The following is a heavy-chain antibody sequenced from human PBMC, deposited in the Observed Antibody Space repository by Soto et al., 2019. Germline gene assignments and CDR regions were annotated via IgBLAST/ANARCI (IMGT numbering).Heavy chain of an antibody. J-gene: IGHJ2*01. D-gene: IGHD5-12*01. CDR1: GFTFDDYD. Sequence: QLVESGGGLVQPGRSLRLSCVASGFTFDDYDMHWVRQGPGKGLEWVSGISWNSGRIGYADSVKGRFDISRDNAQKSLYLQMNSLRVEDTALYYCAKDPSGYYRYFDLWGRGTLVTVSS. V-gene: IGHV3-9*01. CDR2: ISWNSGRI. CDR3: AKDPSGYYRYFDL.